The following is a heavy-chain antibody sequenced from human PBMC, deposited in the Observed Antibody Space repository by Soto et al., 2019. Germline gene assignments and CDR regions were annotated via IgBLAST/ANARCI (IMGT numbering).Heavy chain of an antibody. D-gene: IGHD1-1*01. V-gene: IGHV3-72*01. CDR2: IKNKANSYTT. CDR3: TRVQLCVRAGCHRVLDA. J-gene: IGHJ6*04. CDR1: GFTFSDHY. Sequence: EVQLVESGGGLVQPGGSLRLSCAASGFTFSDHYMDWVRQAPGEGLEWVGRIKNKANSYTTEYAASVEDRFTISRDDSRNSLFLQMNGLKTEDTAVYYCTRVQLCVRAGCHRVLDAWGKGTTVTVSS.